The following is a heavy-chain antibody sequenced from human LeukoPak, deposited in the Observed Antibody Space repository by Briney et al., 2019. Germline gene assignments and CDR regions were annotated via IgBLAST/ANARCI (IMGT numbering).Heavy chain of an antibody. CDR2: INQSGST. J-gene: IGHJ5*02. V-gene: IGHV4-34*01. CDR1: GESFSGDY. Sequence: NSSETLSLTCGVYGESFSGDYWSWIRQPPGKGLEWIGEINQSGSTNYIPSLKSRVTISVDTSKNQFSLKLISVTAADTAVYYCARGRWLHYETWGQGTLVTVSS. D-gene: IGHD5-24*01. CDR3: ARGRWLHYET.